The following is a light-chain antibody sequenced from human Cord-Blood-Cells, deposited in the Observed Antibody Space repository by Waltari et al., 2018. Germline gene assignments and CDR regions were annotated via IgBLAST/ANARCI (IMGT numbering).Light chain of an antibody. Sequence: EIVLTQSPATLSLSPGERATLSCRASQSVSSYLAWYQQEPGQAPRLLIYDASNRATGIPARFSGSGSGTDFTLTISSLEPEDFAVYYFQQRSNWPTCGGGTKVEIK. CDR2: DAS. J-gene: IGKJ4*01. CDR1: QSVSSY. V-gene: IGKV3-11*01. CDR3: QQRSNWPT.